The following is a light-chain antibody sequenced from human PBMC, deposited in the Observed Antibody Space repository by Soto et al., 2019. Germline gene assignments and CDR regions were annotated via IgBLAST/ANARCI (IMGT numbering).Light chain of an antibody. Sequence: SALTQPASVSGSPGQSITISCTGTSSDVGGYNYVSWYQHHPGKAPKLMIFDVSNRPSGVSNRFSGSKSGNTASLTISGLQPEDEADYSCSSYTTSNTRQIVFGTGTKAT. CDR1: SSDVGGYNY. CDR2: DVS. CDR3: SSYTTSNTRQIV. V-gene: IGLV2-14*03. J-gene: IGLJ1*01.